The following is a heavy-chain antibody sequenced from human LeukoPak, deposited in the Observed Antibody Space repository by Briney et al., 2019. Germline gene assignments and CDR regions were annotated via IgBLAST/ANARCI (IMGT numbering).Heavy chain of an antibody. CDR2: MYYSGST. CDR3: ARSYTTGWYFDF. J-gene: IGHJ4*02. Sequence: PSETLSPTCTVSGGSVSSYYWSWIRQPPGKGLEWLGYMYYSGSTNYNPSLKSRVTISVDTSKNQFSLELSSVTAADTAVYYCARSYTTGWYFDFWGQGTLVTVSS. D-gene: IGHD6-19*01. V-gene: IGHV4-59*02. CDR1: GGSVSSYY.